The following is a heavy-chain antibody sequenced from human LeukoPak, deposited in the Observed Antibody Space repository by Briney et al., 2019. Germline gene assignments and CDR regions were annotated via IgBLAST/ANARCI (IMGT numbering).Heavy chain of an antibody. V-gene: IGHV4-34*01. J-gene: IGHJ4*02. Sequence: SETLSLTSALYVGSSSGYYWSWICQPPRKGVECIGEINHSGSTNYNPSLKSRVTISVDTSKNQFSLKLSSVTAADTAVYYCARWEGGSYYDFDYWGQGTLVTVSS. CDR3: ARWEGGSYYDFDY. D-gene: IGHD1-26*01. CDR2: INHSGST. CDR1: VGSSSGYY.